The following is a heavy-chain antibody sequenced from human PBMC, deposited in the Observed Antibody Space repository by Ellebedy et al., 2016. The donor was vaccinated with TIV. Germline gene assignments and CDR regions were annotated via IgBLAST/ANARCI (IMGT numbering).Heavy chain of an antibody. CDR3: ARDRFDSSGWSYYYYYYGMDV. CDR2: INHSGST. CDR1: GGSFSGYY. J-gene: IGHJ6*02. D-gene: IGHD6-19*01. V-gene: IGHV4-34*01. Sequence: SETLSLXXAVYGGSFSGYYWSWIRQPPGKGLEWIGEINHSGSTNYNPSLKSRVTISVDTSKNQFSLKLSSVTAADTAVYYCARDRFDSSGWSYYYYYYGMDVWGQGTTVTVSS.